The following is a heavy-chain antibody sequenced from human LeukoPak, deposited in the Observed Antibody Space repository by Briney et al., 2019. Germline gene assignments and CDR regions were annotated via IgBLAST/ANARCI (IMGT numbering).Heavy chain of an antibody. J-gene: IGHJ4*02. D-gene: IGHD3-22*01. CDR3: AKVEDSSGYRAYYFDY. CDR1: GFTSSSYA. V-gene: IGHV3-23*01. CDR2: ISGSGGST. Sequence: PGGSLRLSCAASGFTSSSYAMSWVRQAPGKGLEWVSAISGSGGSTYYADSVKGRFTISRDNSKNTLYLQMNSLRAEDTAVYYCAKVEDSSGYRAYYFDYWGQGTLVTVSS.